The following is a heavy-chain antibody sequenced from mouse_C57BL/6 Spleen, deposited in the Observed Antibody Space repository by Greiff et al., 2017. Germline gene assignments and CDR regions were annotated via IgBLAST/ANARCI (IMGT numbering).Heavy chain of an antibody. CDR2: INPGSGGT. D-gene: IGHD2-13*01. J-gene: IGHJ4*01. CDR1: GYAFTNYL. Sequence: QVQLQQSGAELVRPGTSVKVSCKASGYAFTNYLIEWVKQRPGQGLEWIGVINPGSGGTNYNEKFKGKATLTADKSSSTSYMQLSSLTSEDSAVYFCARWGLRDAMDYWGQGTSGTGFS. CDR3: ARWGLRDAMDY. V-gene: IGHV1-54*01.